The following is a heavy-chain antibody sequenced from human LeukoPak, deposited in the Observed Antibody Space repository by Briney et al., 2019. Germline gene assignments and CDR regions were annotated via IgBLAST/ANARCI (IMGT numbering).Heavy chain of an antibody. J-gene: IGHJ4*02. Sequence: GGSLRLSCAASGFTFSSYAMSWVRQAPGKGLEWVSGISGSGGSTYYADSVKGRFTISRDNSKNTLYLQMNSLRAEDPAVYYCASASRAVAAVRLDYWGQGTLVTVSS. D-gene: IGHD6-19*01. CDR2: ISGSGGST. CDR1: GFTFSSYA. CDR3: ASASRAVAAVRLDY. V-gene: IGHV3-23*01.